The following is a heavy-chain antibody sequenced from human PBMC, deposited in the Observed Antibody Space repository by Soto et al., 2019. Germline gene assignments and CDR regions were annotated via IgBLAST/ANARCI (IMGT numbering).Heavy chain of an antibody. J-gene: IGHJ6*02. CDR1: GGTFSSYA. CDR3: ARIGGSYYYGMDV. Sequence: SVKVSCKASGGTFSSYAISWVRQAPGQGPEWMGGIIPIFGTANYAQKFQGRVTITADESTSTAYMELSSLRSEDTAVYYCARIGGSYYYGMDVWGQGTTVTVSS. D-gene: IGHD3-16*01. V-gene: IGHV1-69*13. CDR2: IIPIFGTA.